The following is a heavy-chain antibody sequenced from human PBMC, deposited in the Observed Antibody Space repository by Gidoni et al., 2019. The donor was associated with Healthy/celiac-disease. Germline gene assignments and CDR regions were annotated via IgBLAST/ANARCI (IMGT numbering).Heavy chain of an antibody. V-gene: IGHV2-5*02. J-gene: IGHJ5*02. CDR1: GFSLSTSGVG. CDR2: IYWDDDK. Sequence: QITLKESGPTLVKPTQTLTLTCTFSGFSLSTSGVGVGWIRQPPGKALEWLALIYWDDDKRYSPSLKSRLTITKDTSKNQVVLTMTNMDPVDTATYYCAHSPGTVVDPTTRTPENWFDPWGQGTLVTVSS. D-gene: IGHD6-13*01. CDR3: AHSPGTVVDPTTRTPENWFDP.